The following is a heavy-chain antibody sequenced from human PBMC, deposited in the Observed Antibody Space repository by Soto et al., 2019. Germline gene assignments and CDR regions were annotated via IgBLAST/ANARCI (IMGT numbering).Heavy chain of an antibody. CDR3: AREKFGRYSGCYSPLWY. CDR1: GYTFTSYG. CDR2: ISAYNGNT. V-gene: IGHV1-18*01. Sequence: QVQLVQSGAEVKKPGASVKVSCKASGYTFTSYGISWVRQAPGQGLEWMGWISAYNGNTNYAQKLQGRVTMTTDTSTSTDYMELRSLRSDDTAVYYCAREKFGRYSGCYSPLWYWGQGTLVTVSS. D-gene: IGHD1-26*01. J-gene: IGHJ4*02.